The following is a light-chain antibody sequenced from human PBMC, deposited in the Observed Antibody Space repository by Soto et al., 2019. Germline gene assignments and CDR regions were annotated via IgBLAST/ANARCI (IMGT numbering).Light chain of an antibody. CDR3: QQYGSSPYT. CDR1: QSVSSSY. J-gene: IGKJ2*01. CDR2: GAS. V-gene: IGKV3-20*01. Sequence: EIVLTQSPGTLSLSPGERATLSCRASQSVSSSYLAWYQQKPGHAPRLLIYGASSRATGIPDRFSGSGSGTDVTLTISRLEPEEFAVYYCQQYGSSPYTFGQGTKLEIK.